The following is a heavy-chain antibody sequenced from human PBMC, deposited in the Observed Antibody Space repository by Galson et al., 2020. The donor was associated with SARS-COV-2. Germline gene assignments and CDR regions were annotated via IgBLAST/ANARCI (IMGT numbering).Heavy chain of an antibody. J-gene: IGHJ3*01. CDR3: AHRRSDSDDGGDDGDLYFSACDV. V-gene: IGHV2-5*02. CDR1: GFPLTTTAAA. D-gene: IGHD2-21*01. Sequence: SGPTLVKPTQPLTLTCTFSGFPLTTTAAAVGWPRQPPGKALEWHPIIYWDADEPNRPALKSRLTITKDTAKNQVDLTKTNMDPVDTGTYYCAHRRSDSDDGGDDGDLYFSACDVWGQGTMVTVSA. CDR2: IYWDADE.